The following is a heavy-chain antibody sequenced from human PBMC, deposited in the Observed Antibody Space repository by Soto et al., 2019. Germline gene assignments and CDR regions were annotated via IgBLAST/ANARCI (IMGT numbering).Heavy chain of an antibody. D-gene: IGHD2-2*01. CDR2: IYYSGST. CDR1: GGSISSSSYY. V-gene: IGHV4-39*01. J-gene: IGHJ5*02. Sequence: TSETLSLTCTVSGGSISSSSYYWGWIRQPPGKGLEWIGSIYYSGSTYYNPSLKSRVTISVDTSKNQFSLKLSSVTAADTAVYYCARSFYQPLPDRWGQGTLVTVSS. CDR3: ARSFYQPLPDR.